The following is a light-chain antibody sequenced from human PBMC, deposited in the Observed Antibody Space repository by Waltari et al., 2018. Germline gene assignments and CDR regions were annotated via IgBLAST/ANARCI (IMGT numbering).Light chain of an antibody. Sequence: EIVMTQSPATLSVSLGERATLSCRASQSVGSNYLAWYQQTPGQAPRPLISSASTRATCVPARFSGSGSGTEFTLTISSLQSEDFAIYYWQQYNNWPWTFGQGTKVEI. J-gene: IGKJ1*01. CDR1: QSVGSN. V-gene: IGKV3-15*01. CDR3: QQYNNWPWT. CDR2: SAS.